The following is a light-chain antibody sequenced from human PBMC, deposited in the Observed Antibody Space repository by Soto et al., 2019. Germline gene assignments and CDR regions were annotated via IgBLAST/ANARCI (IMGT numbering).Light chain of an antibody. CDR1: EDISTW. V-gene: IGKV1-12*01. CDR2: EAS. J-gene: IGKJ5*01. CDR3: QQANSFPIT. Sequence: DIQRAQSASSLSASVGARVTITCRSSEDISTWLAWYQQKPGKAPKLLIYEASSLQSGVPSRFSGSGSGTDFTLTISSLQPEDFATYYCQQANSFPITFGHGTRLEIK.